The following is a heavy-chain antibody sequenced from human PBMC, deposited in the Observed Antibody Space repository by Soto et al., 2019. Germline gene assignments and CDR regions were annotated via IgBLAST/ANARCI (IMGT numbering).Heavy chain of an antibody. CDR1: GFTFSSYS. Sequence: GGSLRLSCAASGFTFSSYSMNWVRQAPGKGLEWVSSISSSSSYIYYADSVKGRFTISRDNAKNSLYLQMNSLRAEDTAVYYCARGYCSSTSCEGLWFDPWGQGTLVTVSS. V-gene: IGHV3-21*01. CDR3: ARGYCSSTSCEGLWFDP. CDR2: ISSSSSYI. J-gene: IGHJ5*02. D-gene: IGHD2-2*01.